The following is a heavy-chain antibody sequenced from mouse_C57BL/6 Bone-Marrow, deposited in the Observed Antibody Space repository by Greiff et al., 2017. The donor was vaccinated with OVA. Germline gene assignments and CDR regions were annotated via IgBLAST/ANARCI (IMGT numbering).Heavy chain of an antibody. CDR3: ARGSYYGNYDYFDY. CDR1: GYAFSSYW. V-gene: IGHV1-80*01. Sequence: VQLQQSGAELVKHGASVKISCKASGYAFSSYWMNWVKQRPGKGLEWIGQIYPGDGDTNYNGKFKGKATLTADKSSSTAYMQLSSLTSEDSAVYFCARGSYYGNYDYFDYWGKGTTLTVSS. J-gene: IGHJ2*01. CDR2: IYPGDGDT. D-gene: IGHD2-10*01.